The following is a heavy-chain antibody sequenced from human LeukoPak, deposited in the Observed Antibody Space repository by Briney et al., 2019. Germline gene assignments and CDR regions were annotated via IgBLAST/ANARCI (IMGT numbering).Heavy chain of an antibody. CDR3: AKDLSLGLDY. CDR2: ISYDGSNK. J-gene: IGHJ4*02. CDR1: GFTFSSYG. V-gene: IGHV3-30*18. Sequence: PGGSLRLSCAASGFTFSSYGMHWVRQAPGKGLEWVAVISYDGSNKYYADSVKGRFTISRDNSKNTLYLQINSLRAEDTAVYYCAKDLSLGLDYWGQGTLVTVSS. D-gene: IGHD2/OR15-2a*01.